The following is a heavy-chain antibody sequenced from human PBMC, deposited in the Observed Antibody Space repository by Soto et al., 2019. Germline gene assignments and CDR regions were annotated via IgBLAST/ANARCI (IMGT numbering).Heavy chain of an antibody. CDR2: IFSNDEK. CDR3: ARIDGYSYGYDAFDI. D-gene: IGHD5-18*01. CDR1: GFSLSNARMG. V-gene: IGHV2-26*01. Sequence: QVTLKESGPVLGKTTETLTLACTVSGFSLSNARMGVGWIRQPPGEAPGWLAHIFSNDEKYYSTSLKSRLTISKDTSKSQVVLTMTNMDPVDTATYYCARIDGYSYGYDAFDIWGQGTMVTVSS. J-gene: IGHJ3*02.